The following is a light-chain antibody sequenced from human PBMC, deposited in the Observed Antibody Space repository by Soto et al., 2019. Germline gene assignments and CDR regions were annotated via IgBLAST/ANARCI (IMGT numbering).Light chain of an antibody. CDR1: QTVIRN. CDR3: QQYNNWPPAT. J-gene: IGKJ1*01. CDR2: GAS. V-gene: IGKV3-15*01. Sequence: EIVMTQSPASLSVSPGERATLSCRASQTVIRNLAWYQQKPGQAPTLLIYGASTRATGIPARFSGSGSGTEFTLTISSLQSEDSAVYYCQQYNNWPPATFGQGTKVEIK.